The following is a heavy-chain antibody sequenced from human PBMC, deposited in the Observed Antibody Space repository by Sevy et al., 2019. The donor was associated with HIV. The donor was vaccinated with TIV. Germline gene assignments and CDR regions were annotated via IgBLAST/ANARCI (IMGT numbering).Heavy chain of an antibody. CDR3: ASDGVGATVGAFDI. V-gene: IGHV3-48*02. CDR2: ISSSSSTI. D-gene: IGHD1-26*01. Sequence: GGSLRLSCAASGFTFSSYSMNWVRQAPGKGLEWVSYISSSSSTIYYAYSVKGRFTISRDNAKNSLYLQMNSLRDEDTAVYYCASDGVGATVGAFDIWGQGTMVTVSS. J-gene: IGHJ3*02. CDR1: GFTFSSYS.